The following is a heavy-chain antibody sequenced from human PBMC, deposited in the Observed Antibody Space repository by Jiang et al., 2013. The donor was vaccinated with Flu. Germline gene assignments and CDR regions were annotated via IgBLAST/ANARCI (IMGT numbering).Heavy chain of an antibody. Sequence: TLSLTCTVSGGSISSGGYYWSWIRQHPGKGLEWIGYIYYSGSTYYNPSLKSRVTISVDTSKNQFSLKLSSVTAADTAVYYCARDSSGHVFQHWGQGTLVTVSS. V-gene: IGHV4-31*03. D-gene: IGHD3-22*01. J-gene: IGHJ1*01. CDR1: GGSISSGGYY. CDR3: ARDSSGHVFQH. CDR2: IYYSGST.